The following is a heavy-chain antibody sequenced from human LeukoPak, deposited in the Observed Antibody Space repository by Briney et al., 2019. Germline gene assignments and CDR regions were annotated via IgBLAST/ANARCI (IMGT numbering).Heavy chain of an antibody. CDR2: IYHSGSA. CDR3: ARLTQLARGRY. V-gene: IGHV4-30-2*01. J-gene: IGHJ4*02. Sequence: KASETLSLTCTVSGASISPNSYTWNWIRQAPGRRLEVIGYIYHSGSAHYAQSFDGRVTISIDLSKNQFSLKLNSVTAADTAVYYCARLTQLARGRYWGQGTLVTVSS. CDR1: GASISPNSYT. D-gene: IGHD6-6*01.